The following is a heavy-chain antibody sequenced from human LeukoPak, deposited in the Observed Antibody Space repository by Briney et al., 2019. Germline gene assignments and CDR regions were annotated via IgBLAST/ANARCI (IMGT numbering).Heavy chain of an antibody. J-gene: IGHJ6*02. D-gene: IGHD1-1*01. Sequence: PSETLSLTCTVSGGSISSYYWSWIRQPPGKGLEWIGYIYYSGSTNYNPSLKSRVTISVDTSKNQFSLKLSSVTAADTAVYYCARSSRGTSDYYGMDVWGQGTTVTVSS. CDR1: GGSISSYY. CDR2: IYYSGST. V-gene: IGHV4-59*01. CDR3: ARSSRGTSDYYGMDV.